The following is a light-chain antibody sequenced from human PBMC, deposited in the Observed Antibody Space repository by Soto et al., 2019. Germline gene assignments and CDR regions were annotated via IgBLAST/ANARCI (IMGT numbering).Light chain of an antibody. CDR3: QTWGTGIQV. J-gene: IGLJ2*01. CDR2: LNSDGSH. V-gene: IGLV4-69*01. Sequence: QSVLTQSPSASASLGASVKLTCTLSSGHNNYAIAWHQQQPEKGPRFLMKLNSDGSHNKGDGIPDRFSGSSSGAERYLTISSLQSEDEADYYCQTWGTGIQVFGGGTQLTVL. CDR1: SGHNNYA.